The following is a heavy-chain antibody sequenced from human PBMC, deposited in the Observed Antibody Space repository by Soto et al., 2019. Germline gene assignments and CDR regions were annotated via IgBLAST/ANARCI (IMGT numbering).Heavy chain of an antibody. CDR3: ARYSGDRDYYYYMDV. V-gene: IGHV4-39*07. J-gene: IGHJ6*03. D-gene: IGHD7-27*01. CDR2: IYYSGST. Sequence: SETLSLTCTVSGGSISSSSYYWGWIRQPPGKGLEWIGSIYYSGSTYYNPSLKSPVTISVDTSKNQFSLKLSSVTAADTAVYYCARYSGDRDYYYYMDVWGKGTTVTVSS. CDR1: GGSISSSSYY.